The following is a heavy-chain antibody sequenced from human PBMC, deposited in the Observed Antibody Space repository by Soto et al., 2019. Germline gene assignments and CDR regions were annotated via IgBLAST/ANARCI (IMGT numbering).Heavy chain of an antibody. D-gene: IGHD3-22*01. J-gene: IGHJ4*02. Sequence: EVQLVESGGGLIQPGGSLRLSCAAPGFTVSSNYMSWVRQAPGKGLEWVSVIYSGGSTYYADSVKGRFTISRDNSKNTLYLQMNSLRAEDTAVYYCARNYYDSGGGFDYWGQGTLVTVSS. V-gene: IGHV3-53*01. CDR2: IYSGGST. CDR3: ARNYYDSGGGFDY. CDR1: GFTVSSNY.